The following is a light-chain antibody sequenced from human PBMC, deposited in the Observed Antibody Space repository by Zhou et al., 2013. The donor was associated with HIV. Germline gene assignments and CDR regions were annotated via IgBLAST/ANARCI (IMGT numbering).Light chain of an antibody. Sequence: EIQMTQSPSSVSASVGDRVTITCRASQDISTWLAWYQQKPGKAPRLLIYGASTVQSGVPSRFSGSGSGTDFTLTISSLQPEDFATYYCLQHNSLPQTFGQGTKVEIK. V-gene: IGKV1-12*01. CDR1: QDISTW. J-gene: IGKJ1*01. CDR2: GAS. CDR3: LQHNSLPQT.